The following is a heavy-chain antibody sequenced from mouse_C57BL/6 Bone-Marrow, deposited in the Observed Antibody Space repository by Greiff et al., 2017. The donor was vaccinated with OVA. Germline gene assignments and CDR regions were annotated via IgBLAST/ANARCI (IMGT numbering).Heavy chain of an antibody. CDR1: GFTFSDYG. V-gene: IGHV5-15*01. J-gene: IGHJ3*01. D-gene: IGHD2-3*01. CDR3: ARHGYYPFAY. CDR2: ISNLAYSI. Sequence: DVKLVESGGGLVQPGGSLKLSCAASGFTFSDYGMAWVRQAPRKGPEWVEFISNLAYSIYYADTVTGRFTISRENAKNTLYLEMSSLRSEDTAMYYCARHGYYPFAYWGQGTLVTVSA.